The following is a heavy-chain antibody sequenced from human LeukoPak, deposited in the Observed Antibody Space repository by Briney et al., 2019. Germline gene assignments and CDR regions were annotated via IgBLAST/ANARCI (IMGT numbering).Heavy chain of an antibody. CDR3: GKDCSGGSCYVY. D-gene: IGHD2-15*01. CDR2: IKYDGSEK. Sequence: GGSLRLSCAASGFTFSDYYMDWVRQAPGKGLEWVANIKYDGSEKYYVDSVRGRFTISRDNAKNTLYLQMNSLKPEDTAVYFCGKDCSGGSCYVYWGEGTLVTVSS. J-gene: IGHJ4*02. CDR1: GFTFSDYY. V-gene: IGHV3-7*04.